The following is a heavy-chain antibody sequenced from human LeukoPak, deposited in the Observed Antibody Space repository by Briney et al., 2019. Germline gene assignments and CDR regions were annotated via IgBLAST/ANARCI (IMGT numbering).Heavy chain of an antibody. Sequence: ASVKVSCKASGGTFSSYAISWVRQAPGQGLEWMGGIIPIFGTANYAQKFQGRVTITADESTSTAYMEPSSLRSEDTVVYYCASGYCSGGSCYSYYFDYWGQGTLVSVSS. CDR3: ASGYCSGGSCYSYYFDY. J-gene: IGHJ4*02. D-gene: IGHD2-15*01. CDR1: GGTFSSYA. V-gene: IGHV1-69*13. CDR2: IIPIFGTA.